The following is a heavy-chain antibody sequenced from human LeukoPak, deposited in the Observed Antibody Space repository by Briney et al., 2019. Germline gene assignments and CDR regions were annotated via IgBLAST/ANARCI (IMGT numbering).Heavy chain of an antibody. V-gene: IGHV3-9*01. CDR3: ATLYSSGWSDY. J-gene: IGHJ4*02. CDR2: ISWNSGSI. Sequence: GGPLRLSCAASGFTFSSYAMSWVRQAPGKGLEWVSGISWNSGSIGYADSVKGRFTISRDNAKNSLYLQMNSLRAEDTALYYCATLYSSGWSDYWGQGTLVTVSS. D-gene: IGHD6-19*01. CDR1: GFTFSSYA.